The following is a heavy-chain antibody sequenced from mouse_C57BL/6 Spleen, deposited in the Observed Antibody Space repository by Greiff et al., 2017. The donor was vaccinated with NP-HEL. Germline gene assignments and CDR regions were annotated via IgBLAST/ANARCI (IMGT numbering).Heavy chain of an antibody. J-gene: IGHJ1*03. Sequence: QVQLQQPGAELVMPGASVKLSCKASGYTFTSYWMHWVKQRPGQGLEWIGEIDPSDSYTNYNQKFKGKSTLTVDKSSSTAYMQLSSLTSEDSAVYYCARKGYYYGSEGYFDVWGTGTTVTVSS. CDR3: ARKGYYYGSEGYFDV. D-gene: IGHD1-1*01. CDR2: IDPSDSYT. CDR1: GYTFTSYW. V-gene: IGHV1-69*01.